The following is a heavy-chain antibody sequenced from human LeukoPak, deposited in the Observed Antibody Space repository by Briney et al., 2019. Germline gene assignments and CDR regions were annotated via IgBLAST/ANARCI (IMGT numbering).Heavy chain of an antibody. Sequence: GGSLRLSCAASGFTFDDYAMSWFRQAPGKGLEWVGFIRGKPYGETTEYVASVQGRFTISRDDSESTTYLQLNSLKTEDTAVYYCTRGSDTIFGVARDGFDSWGQGTLVTVSS. D-gene: IGHD3-3*01. CDR2: IRGKPYGETT. CDR1: GFTFDDYA. J-gene: IGHJ4*02. CDR3: TRGSDTIFGVARDGFDS. V-gene: IGHV3-49*03.